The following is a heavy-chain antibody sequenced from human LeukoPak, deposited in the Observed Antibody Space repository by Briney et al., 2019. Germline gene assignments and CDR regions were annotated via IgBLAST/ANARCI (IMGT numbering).Heavy chain of an antibody. CDR3: ARGETEPLDY. V-gene: IGHV3-11*01. J-gene: IGHJ4*02. CDR1: GFTFSDYY. D-gene: IGHD1-26*01. Sequence: GGSLRLSCAASGFTFSDYYMSWMRQARGKGLEWVSYISSSGSTIYYADYVKGRFTISRDNAKNPLYLQMNSLRAEDTAVYYCARGETEPLDYWGQGTLVTVSS. CDR2: ISSSGSTI.